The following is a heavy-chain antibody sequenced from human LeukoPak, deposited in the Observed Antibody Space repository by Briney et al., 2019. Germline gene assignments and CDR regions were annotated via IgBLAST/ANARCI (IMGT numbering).Heavy chain of an antibody. CDR2: IYHSGST. Sequence: SETLSLTCTVSGGSISSGGFYWSWIRQPPGKGLEWIGYIYHSGSTYYNPSLKSRVTISVDRSKNQFSLRLSSVTAADTAVYYCASGVTTPGTYWGQGTLVTVSS. V-gene: IGHV4-30-2*01. CDR3: ASGVTTPGTY. J-gene: IGHJ4*02. CDR1: GGSISSGGFY. D-gene: IGHD4-11*01.